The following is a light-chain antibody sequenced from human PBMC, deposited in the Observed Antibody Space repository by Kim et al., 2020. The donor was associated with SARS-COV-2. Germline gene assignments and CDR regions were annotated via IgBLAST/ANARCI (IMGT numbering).Light chain of an antibody. CDR2: WAS. J-gene: IGKJ5*01. V-gene: IGKV4-1*01. CDR1: QSVLYSSETQNY. Sequence: ASIHCKSSQSVLYSSETQNYFDWYQQKPGQPPKLLISWASTREAGVPDRFSGSGYRTDFTLTISSLLAEDGAVYYCQESYSTPLTFGQGTRREI. CDR3: QESYSTPLT.